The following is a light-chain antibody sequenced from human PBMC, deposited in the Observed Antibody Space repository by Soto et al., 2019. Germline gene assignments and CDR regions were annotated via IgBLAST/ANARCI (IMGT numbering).Light chain of an antibody. CDR1: TGPVTSGHW. CDR3: LLYLRDGRPEV. V-gene: IGLV7-46*01. Sequence: QAVVAQEPSLTVSPGGTVTLTCGSSTGPVTSGHWPYWFQHKPGQAPRALLYDTSNKYSWTPARFSGSLLGGKAALTLSGAQPEDEAEYYCLLYLRDGRPEVFGGGTKLTVL. J-gene: IGLJ2*01. CDR2: DTS.